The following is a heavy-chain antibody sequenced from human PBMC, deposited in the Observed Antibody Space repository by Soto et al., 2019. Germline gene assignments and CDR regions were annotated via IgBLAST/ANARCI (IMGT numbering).Heavy chain of an antibody. J-gene: IGHJ4*02. CDR2: ISSSSTFI. V-gene: IGHV3-21*01. CDR1: GFAFNTYT. D-gene: IGHD2-8*01. Sequence: PGGSLRLSCAASGFAFNTYTMAWVRQAPGKGLEWVSFISSSSTFIYYADSVKGRFTISRDNANNSLHLQMNSLRGEDTALYYCARGANTQFGVFDYWGQGALVTVSS. CDR3: ARGANTQFGVFDY.